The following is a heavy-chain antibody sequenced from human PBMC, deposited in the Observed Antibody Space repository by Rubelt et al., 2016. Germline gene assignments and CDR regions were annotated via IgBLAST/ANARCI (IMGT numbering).Heavy chain of an antibody. Sequence: LSLTCTVSGASISIFYWSWIRQSAGQGLEWIGRVDPSGSTNSNPSLKSRITMSVDTSKNQFSLKLNSVTAADTAVYYCARQRIVRDMTIGGWFDPWGQGSLVTVSS. V-gene: IGHV4-4*07. CDR3: ARQRIVRDMTIGGWFDP. D-gene: IGHD1-26*01. CDR1: GASISIFY. J-gene: IGHJ5*02. CDR2: VDPSGST.